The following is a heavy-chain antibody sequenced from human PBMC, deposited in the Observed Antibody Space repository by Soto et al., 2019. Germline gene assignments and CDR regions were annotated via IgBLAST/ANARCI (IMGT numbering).Heavy chain of an antibody. CDR2: IISMFGTT. J-gene: IGHJ4*02. D-gene: IGHD4-17*01. CDR3: ARQFTDGDYQY. CDR1: GGTFTTYP. Sequence: QVQLVQSGAEVKKPGSSVKVSCKASGGTFTTYPINWVRQAPGQGLEWMGGIISMFGTTNYAQKFQGRVTITADESTSTAYMELSSLRSEDTAMYYCARQFTDGDYQYWGQGTLVTVSS. V-gene: IGHV1-69*01.